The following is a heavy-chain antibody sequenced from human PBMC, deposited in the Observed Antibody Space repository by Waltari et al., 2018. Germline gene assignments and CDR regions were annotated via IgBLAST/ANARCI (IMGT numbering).Heavy chain of an antibody. D-gene: IGHD2-2*03. CDR2: INPNSGGT. CDR3: ARGPGYCSSTSCYVFDY. CDR1: GYTFTGYY. J-gene: IGHJ4*02. Sequence: QVQLVQSGAEVKKPGASVKVSCKASGYTFTGYYMHWVRQAPGQGLEWMGWINPNSGGTNYAQKFQGRVTMTRDTSISTAYMELSRLRSDDTAVYYCARGPGYCSSTSCYVFDYWGQGTLVTVSS. V-gene: IGHV1-2*02.